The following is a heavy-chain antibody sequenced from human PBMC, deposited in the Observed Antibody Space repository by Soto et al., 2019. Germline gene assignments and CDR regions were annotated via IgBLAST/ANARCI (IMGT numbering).Heavy chain of an antibody. J-gene: IGHJ6*02. Sequence: QVQLVQSGPEVRKPGASVKVSCEASGYTFTTSGISWVRQVPGQGLEWMGWISTYNGVTNSAQNFQGRVLMTADTSTGTAYMELMSLKSDDTAVYYCARQGSWPYYYYGLDVWGQGTTVTVSS. D-gene: IGHD1-26*01. CDR1: GYTFTTSG. CDR2: ISTYNGVT. V-gene: IGHV1-18*01. CDR3: ARQGSWPYYYYGLDV.